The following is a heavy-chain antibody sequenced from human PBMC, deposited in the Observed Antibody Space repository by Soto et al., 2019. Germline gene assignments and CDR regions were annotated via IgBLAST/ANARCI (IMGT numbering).Heavy chain of an antibody. J-gene: IGHJ4*02. CDR2: VSIGGST. Sequence: DVQLLESGGCLVQPEGSLRLSCAASGFTFSSYSMRLVRQGTGKGLEWVAVVSIGGSTHYADSVRVRFTISSDYSTNTLSLQMYRLTAEDPAVYLCAKRRGAGGHFDYWGQGALVIVSS. CDR3: AKRRGAGGHFDY. V-gene: IGHV3-23*01. D-gene: IGHD2-15*01. CDR1: GFTFSSYS.